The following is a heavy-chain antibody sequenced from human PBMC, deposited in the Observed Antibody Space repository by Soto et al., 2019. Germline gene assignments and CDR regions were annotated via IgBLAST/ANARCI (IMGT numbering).Heavy chain of an antibody. D-gene: IGHD3-10*01. V-gene: IGHV3-33*01. J-gene: IGHJ6*02. CDR2: IWYDGSNK. CDR1: GFTFSSYG. CDR3: ARDRVGGYGSGSHYYYGMDV. Sequence: QVQLVESGGGVVQPGRSLRLSCAASGFTFSSYGMHWVRQAPGKGLEWVAVIWYDGSNKYYADSVKGRFTISRDNSKNTLYLQMNSLRAEDTAVYYCARDRVGGYGSGSHYYYGMDVWGQGTTVTVSS.